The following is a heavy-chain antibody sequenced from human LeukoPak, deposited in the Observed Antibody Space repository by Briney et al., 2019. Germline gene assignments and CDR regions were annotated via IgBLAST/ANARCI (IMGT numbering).Heavy chain of an antibody. J-gene: IGHJ6*02. Sequence: GRSLRLSCAASGFTFSSYGMHWVRQAPGKGLEWVAVISYDGSNKYYADSVKGRFTISRDNSKNTLYLQMNSLRAEDTAVYYCAKSQSRAYFYYGMDVWGQGTTVTVS. CDR1: GFTFSSYG. CDR3: AKSQSRAYFYYGMDV. D-gene: IGHD2-21*01. CDR2: ISYDGSNK. V-gene: IGHV3-30*18.